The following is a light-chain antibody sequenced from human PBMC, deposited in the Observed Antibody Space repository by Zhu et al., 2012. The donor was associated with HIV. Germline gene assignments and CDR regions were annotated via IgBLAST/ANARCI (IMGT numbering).Light chain of an antibody. J-gene: IGKJ1*01. Sequence: EIVLTQSPATLSLSPGEGATLSCRASQSVNSYLAWYQQKPGQAPRLLIYDASNRATGIPARFSGSGSGTDFTLTITRLEPEDFAVYFCQQYDTSPMTFGQGTKVEMK. CDR3: QQYDTSPMT. CDR1: QSVNSY. V-gene: IGKV3-11*01. CDR2: DAS.